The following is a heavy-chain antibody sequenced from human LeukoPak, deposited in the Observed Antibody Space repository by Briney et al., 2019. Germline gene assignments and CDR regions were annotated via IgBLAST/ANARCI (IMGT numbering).Heavy chain of an antibody. J-gene: IGHJ4*02. CDR1: GFTFSSHW. V-gene: IGHV3-53*01. Sequence: GGSLRLSCAASGFTFSSHWINWVRQAPGKGLEWVSVLYSGGNTYYADSVKGRFTISRDNSKNTLYLQMNSLRTEDTAVYYCARDRSDGFDSWGQGTLVTVSS. CDR2: LYSGGNT. CDR3: ARDRSDGFDS.